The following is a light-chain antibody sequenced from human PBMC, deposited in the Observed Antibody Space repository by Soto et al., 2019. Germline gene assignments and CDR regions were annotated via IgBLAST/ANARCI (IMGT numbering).Light chain of an antibody. CDR2: GAS. V-gene: IGKV3-20*01. Sequence: EFALTQSPGTLSLSPGERATLSCRASQTVRNNYLAWYQQKPGQAPRLLIYGASSRATGIPDRFSGSGSGTDFTLTISRLEPEDFAVYYCQQYGSAETFGQGTKVDIK. CDR1: QTVRNNY. CDR3: QQYGSAET. J-gene: IGKJ1*01.